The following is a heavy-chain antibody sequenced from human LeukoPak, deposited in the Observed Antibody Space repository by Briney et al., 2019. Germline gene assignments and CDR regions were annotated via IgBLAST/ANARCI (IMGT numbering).Heavy chain of an antibody. CDR1: GGTFSSYA. J-gene: IGHJ4*02. Sequence: SVKVSCKASGGTFSSYAISWVRQAPGQGLEWMGGIIPRFGTTNYAQKFQGRVTITADKSTSTAYMELSSLRSEDTAVYYCARLYCSGGSCYSSRGIFDYWGQGTLVTVSS. CDR3: ARLYCSGGSCYSSRGIFDY. CDR2: IIPRFGTT. D-gene: IGHD2-15*01. V-gene: IGHV1-69*06.